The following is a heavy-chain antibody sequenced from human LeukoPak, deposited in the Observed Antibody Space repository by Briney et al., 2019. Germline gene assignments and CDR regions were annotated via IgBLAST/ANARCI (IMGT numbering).Heavy chain of an antibody. D-gene: IGHD3-10*01. CDR3: ARGDVGRVRGVSRVFDY. V-gene: IGHV4-30-4*01. CDR1: GGSISSGDYY. CDR2: IYYSGGT. Sequence: SETLSLTCTVSGGSISSGDYYWSWIRQPPGKGLEWIGYIYYSGGTYYNPSLKSRVTISVDTSKNQFSLKLSSVTAADTAVYYCARGDVGRVRGVSRVFDYWGQGTLVTVSS. J-gene: IGHJ4*02.